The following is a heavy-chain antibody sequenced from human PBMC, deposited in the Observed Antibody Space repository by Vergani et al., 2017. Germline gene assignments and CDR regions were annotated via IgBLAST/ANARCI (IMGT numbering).Heavy chain of an antibody. V-gene: IGHV3-30-3*01. Sequence: QVQLVESGGGVVQPGRSLRLSCAASGFTFSSYAMHWVRQAPGKGLEWVAVISYDGSNKYYADSVKGRFTISRDNSKNTLYLQMNSLRAEDTAVNYCARAVRGIVATQDNWFDPWGQGTLVTVSS. D-gene: IGHD3-22*01. CDR3: ARAVRGIVATQDNWFDP. CDR2: ISYDGSNK. J-gene: IGHJ5*02. CDR1: GFTFSSYA.